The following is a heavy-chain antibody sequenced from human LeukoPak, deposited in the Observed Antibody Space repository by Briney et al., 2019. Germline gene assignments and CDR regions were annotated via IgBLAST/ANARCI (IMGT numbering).Heavy chain of an antibody. CDR1: GYTFTSYD. Sequence: ASVKVSCKASGYTFTSYDINWVRQATGQGLEWMGWMNPNSGNTGYAQKFQGRVTMTRNTSISTAYMELSSLRSDDTAVYYCAREVPTWGYYYYYMDVWGKGTTVTVSS. J-gene: IGHJ6*03. V-gene: IGHV1-8*01. CDR2: MNPNSGNT. CDR3: AREVPTWGYYYYYMDV. D-gene: IGHD7-27*01.